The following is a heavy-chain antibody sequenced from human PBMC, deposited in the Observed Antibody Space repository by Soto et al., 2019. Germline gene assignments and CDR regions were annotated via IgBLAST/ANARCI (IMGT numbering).Heavy chain of an antibody. CDR1: GGSISSGGYY. D-gene: IGHD3-16*02. Sequence: SETLSLTCTVSGGSISSGGYYWSWIRQHPGKGLEWIGYIYYSGSTYYNPSLKSRVTISVDTSKNQFSLKLSSVTAADTAVYYCARVRVIRMNWFDPWGQGTLVTVSS. V-gene: IGHV4-31*03. CDR2: IYYSGST. J-gene: IGHJ5*02. CDR3: ARVRVIRMNWFDP.